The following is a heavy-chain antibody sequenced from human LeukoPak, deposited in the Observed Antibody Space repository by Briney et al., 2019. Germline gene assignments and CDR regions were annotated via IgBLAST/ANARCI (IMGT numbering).Heavy chain of an antibody. D-gene: IGHD1-1*01. CDR3: ARATGIKVPPAY. CDR1: GGSLSGYF. J-gene: IGHJ4*02. Sequence: PSETLSLTCAVYGGSLSGYFWSWIRQPPGKGLEWIGEINHSGRTNCNPSLKSRITISVDTSRNQFSLKLSSATAADTAVYYCARATGIKVPPAYWGQGILVTVSS. V-gene: IGHV4-34*01. CDR2: INHSGRT.